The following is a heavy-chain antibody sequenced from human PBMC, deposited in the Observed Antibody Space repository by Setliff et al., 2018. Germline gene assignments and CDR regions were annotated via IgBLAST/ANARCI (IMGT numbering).Heavy chain of an antibody. CDR3: AREFGITASVENYYYYMDV. J-gene: IGHJ6*03. CDR2: IMPIFGTT. D-gene: IGHD1-20*01. Sequence: RASVKVSCKASGGTFSSQGISWVRQAPGQGLEWMGGIMPIFGTTNYARKFQGRVTITTDKSTSTAYMEMSSLRSEDTAVYYCAREFGITASVENYYYYMDVWGKGTTVTVSS. V-gene: IGHV1-69*05. CDR1: GGTFSSQG.